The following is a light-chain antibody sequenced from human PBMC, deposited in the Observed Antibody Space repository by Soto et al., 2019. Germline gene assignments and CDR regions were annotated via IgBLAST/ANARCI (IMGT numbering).Light chain of an antibody. CDR3: QQYYSTLLT. V-gene: IGKV4-1*01. CDR1: QSVLYSSNNKNY. CDR2: WAS. J-gene: IGKJ3*01. Sequence: DIVMTQSPDSLAVSLGERATINCKSSQSVLYSSNNKNYLAWYQQKPGQPPKLLIYWASTRESGVPDRFSGSGSGTDFTLTISSLQAEDVAVYHCQQYYSTLLTFGPGTKVDIK.